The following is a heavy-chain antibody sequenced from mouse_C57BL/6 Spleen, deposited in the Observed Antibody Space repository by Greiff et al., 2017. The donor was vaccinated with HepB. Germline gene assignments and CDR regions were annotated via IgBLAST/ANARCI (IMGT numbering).Heavy chain of an antibody. CDR2: ISNLAYSI. V-gene: IGHV5-15*01. D-gene: IGHD1-1*01. Sequence: EVMLVESGGGLVQPGGSLKLSCAASGFTFSDYGMAWVRQAPRKGPEWVAFISNLAYSIYYADTVTGRFTISRENAKNTLYLEKSSLRSEDTAMYYCAKGGYYYYYAMDYWGQGTSGTVAS. J-gene: IGHJ4*01. CDR3: AKGGYYYYYAMDY. CDR1: GFTFSDYG.